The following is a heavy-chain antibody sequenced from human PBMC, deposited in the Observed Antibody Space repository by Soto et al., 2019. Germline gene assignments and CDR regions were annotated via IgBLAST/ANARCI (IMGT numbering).Heavy chain of an antibody. D-gene: IGHD6-19*01. J-gene: IGHJ6*02. CDR3: ARDLSSGSGWYGGYYYYGMDV. Sequence: EVQLVEAGGGLVQPGGSLRLSCAASGFTFSSYSMNWVRHAPGKGLEWVSYISSSSSTIYYADSVKGRFTISRDNAKNSLYLQMNSLRNEDTAVYYCARDLSSGSGWYGGYYYYGMDVWGQGTTVTVSS. CDR1: GFTFSSYS. V-gene: IGHV3-48*02. CDR2: ISSSSSTI.